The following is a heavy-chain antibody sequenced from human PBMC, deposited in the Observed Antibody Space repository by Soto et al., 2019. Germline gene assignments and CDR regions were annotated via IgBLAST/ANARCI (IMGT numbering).Heavy chain of an antibody. CDR3: ARHDVAATPTLDY. Sequence: GGSLRLSCAASGFTFSSYGMHWVRQAPGKGLEWVAVIWYDGSNKYYADSVKGRFTISRDNSKNTLYLQMNSLRAEDTAVYYCARHDVAATPTLDYWGQGTRVTVSS. D-gene: IGHD2-15*01. CDR1: GFTFSSYG. V-gene: IGHV3-33*01. J-gene: IGHJ4*02. CDR2: IWYDGSNK.